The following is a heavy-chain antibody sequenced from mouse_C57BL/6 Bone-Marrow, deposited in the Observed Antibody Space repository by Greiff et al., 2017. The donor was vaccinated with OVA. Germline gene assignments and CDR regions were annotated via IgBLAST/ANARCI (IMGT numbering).Heavy chain of an antibody. CDR3: ARDGITTEGYAMDY. CDR2: ILPGSGST. J-gene: IGHJ4*01. D-gene: IGHD1-1*01. V-gene: IGHV1-9*01. Sequence: VMLVESGAELMKPGASVKLSCKATGYTFTGYWIEWVKQRPGHGLEWIGEILPGSGSTNYNEKFQGKATFTADTSSNTAYMQLSSLTTEDYAIYYGARDGITTEGYAMDYWGQGTSVTGSS. CDR1: GYTFTGYW.